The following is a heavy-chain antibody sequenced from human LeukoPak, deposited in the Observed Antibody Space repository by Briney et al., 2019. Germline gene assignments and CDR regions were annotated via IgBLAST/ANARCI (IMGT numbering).Heavy chain of an antibody. CDR2: ISGSGGDT. J-gene: IGHJ6*02. Sequence: GGSLRLSCAASGFTFRNFLMTWVRQAPGKGPEWVSAISGSGGDTYYADSVKGRFTISRDNSKNTLYLQMNSLRAEDTALYHCARNDGMDVWGQGTTVIVSS. CDR3: ARNDGMDV. D-gene: IGHD3-16*01. V-gene: IGHV3-23*01. CDR1: GFTFRNFL.